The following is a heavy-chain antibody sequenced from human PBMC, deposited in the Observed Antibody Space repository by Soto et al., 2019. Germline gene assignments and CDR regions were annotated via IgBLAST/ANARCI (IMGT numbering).Heavy chain of an antibody. J-gene: IGHJ3*02. Sequence: PSETLSLTCTVSGGSVRSDYYYWSWIRQPPGKGLEWIGCIYYSGSTNYNPSLKSRVTISLDTSKNQFSLKLSSVTAADTAVYYCARAAGGGYCSGGSCYSRAFDIWGQGTMVTVSS. CDR3: ARAAGGGYCSGGSCYSRAFDI. CDR2: IYYSGST. CDR1: GGSVRSDYYY. D-gene: IGHD2-15*01. V-gene: IGHV4-61*01.